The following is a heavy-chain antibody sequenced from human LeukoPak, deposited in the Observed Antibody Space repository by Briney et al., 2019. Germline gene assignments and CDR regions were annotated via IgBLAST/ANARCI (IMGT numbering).Heavy chain of an antibody. D-gene: IGHD3-3*01. CDR3: ARAPPPDYDFWSGRYYCYYMDV. Sequence: GGSLRLSCAASGFTFSSYAMHWVRQAPGKGLEWVAVISYDGSNKYYADSVRGRFTISRDNSKNTLYLQMNSLRAEDTAVYYCARAPPPDYDFWSGRYYCYYMDVWGKGTTVTVSS. J-gene: IGHJ6*03. CDR1: GFTFSSYA. V-gene: IGHV3-30*01. CDR2: ISYDGSNK.